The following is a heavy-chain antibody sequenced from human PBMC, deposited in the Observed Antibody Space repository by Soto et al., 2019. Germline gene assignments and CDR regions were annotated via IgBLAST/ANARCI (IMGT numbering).Heavy chain of an antibody. V-gene: IGHV4-34*01. CDR2: INHSGST. Sequence: QVQLQQWGAGLLKPSETLSLTCAVYGGSFSGYYWSWIRQPPGKGLEWIGEINHSGSTNYNPSLKSRVTISVDTSKNPFSLKLSYVTAADTAVYYCARGRRYSSGWYYFDYWGQGTLVTVSS. CDR3: ARGRRYSSGWYYFDY. J-gene: IGHJ4*02. CDR1: GGSFSGYY. D-gene: IGHD6-19*01.